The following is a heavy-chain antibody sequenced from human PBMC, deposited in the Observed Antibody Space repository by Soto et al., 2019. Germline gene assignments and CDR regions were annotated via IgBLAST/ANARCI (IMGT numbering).Heavy chain of an antibody. V-gene: IGHV3-23*01. Sequence: EVQLLESGGGLVQPGGSLRLSCAASGFTFSSYAMSWVRQAPGKGLEWVSAISGSGGSTYYADSVKGRFTISRDNSKNTIYLQMNSLRAEDTAVYYCAKDFRALGYCSGGSCYSDYWGQGTLVTVSS. CDR1: GFTFSSYA. CDR2: ISGSGGST. D-gene: IGHD2-15*01. CDR3: AKDFRALGYCSGGSCYSDY. J-gene: IGHJ4*02.